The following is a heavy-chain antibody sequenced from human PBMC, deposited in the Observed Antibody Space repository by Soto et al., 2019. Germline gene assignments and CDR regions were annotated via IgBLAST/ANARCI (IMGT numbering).Heavy chain of an antibody. CDR1: GGTFSSYA. CDR3: ARRMTRGGYSYGYNY. CDR2: IIPIFGTA. Sequence: SVKVSCKTSGGTFSSYAISWVRQAPGQGLEWMGGIIPIFGTANYAQKFQGRVTITADESTSTAYMELSSLRSEDTAVYYCARRMTRGGYSYGYNYWGQGTLVTVSS. D-gene: IGHD5-18*01. J-gene: IGHJ4*02. V-gene: IGHV1-69*13.